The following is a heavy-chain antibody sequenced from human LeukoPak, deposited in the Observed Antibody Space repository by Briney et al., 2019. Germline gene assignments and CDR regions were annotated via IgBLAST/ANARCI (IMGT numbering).Heavy chain of an antibody. D-gene: IGHD3-10*01. CDR2: IYTSGSA. CDR1: GGSISSGSYY. CDR3: ARASGQFVDV. Sequence: SQTLSLTCTVSGGSISSGSYYWSWIRQPAGKGLEWIGRIYTSGSANYNPSLKSRVTISVDTSKNQFSLKLKSVTAADTAVYYCARASGQFVDVWGKGTTVTVSS. J-gene: IGHJ6*04. V-gene: IGHV4-61*02.